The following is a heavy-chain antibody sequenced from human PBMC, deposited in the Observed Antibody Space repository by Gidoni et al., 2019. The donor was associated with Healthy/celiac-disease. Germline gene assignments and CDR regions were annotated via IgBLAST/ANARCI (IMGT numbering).Heavy chain of an antibody. CDR1: GFTFDDYA. V-gene: IGHV3-9*01. D-gene: IGHD6-13*01. Sequence: VQLVDSGGGLVQPGRSLRLSCAASGFTFDDYAMHWVRQGPGKGLEWVSGISWNSGRIGYAYSVKGRFTISRDNAKNSLYLQMNSLRGEDTALYYCAKAEMQQLVVNDAFDIWGQGTMVTVSS. J-gene: IGHJ3*02. CDR3: AKAEMQQLVVNDAFDI. CDR2: ISWNSGRI.